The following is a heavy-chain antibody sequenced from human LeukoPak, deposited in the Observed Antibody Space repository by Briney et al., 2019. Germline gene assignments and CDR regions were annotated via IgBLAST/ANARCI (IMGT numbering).Heavy chain of an antibody. V-gene: IGHV1-2*02. CDR1: GYTLTDYY. J-gene: IGHJ3*01. CDR3: ARGGRISDTIFGASDL. Sequence: ASVKVSCKASGYTLTDYYMHWVRQAPGQGPEWMGWINPDSGGTDYVENFRGRVTMTRDTSINTADMELSRLRYDDTAVYYCARGGRISDTIFGASDLWGQGTLVTVSS. CDR2: INPDSGGT. D-gene: IGHD3-3*01.